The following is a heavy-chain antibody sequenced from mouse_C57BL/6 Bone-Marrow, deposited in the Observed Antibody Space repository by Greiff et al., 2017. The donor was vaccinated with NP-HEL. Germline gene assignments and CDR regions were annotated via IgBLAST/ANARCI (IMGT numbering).Heavy chain of an antibody. CDR2: IWGDGST. CDR1: GFSLTSYG. V-gene: IGHV2-3*01. Sequence: VKLVESGPGLVAPSQSLSITCTVSGFSLTSYGVSWVRQPPGKGLEWLGVIWGDGSTNYHSAHISRLSICKENSKSKVFLKLNSLQTDDTATYYCAKGKDSSGYTAFDYWGQGTTLTVSS. CDR3: AKGKDSSGYTAFDY. J-gene: IGHJ2*01. D-gene: IGHD3-2*02.